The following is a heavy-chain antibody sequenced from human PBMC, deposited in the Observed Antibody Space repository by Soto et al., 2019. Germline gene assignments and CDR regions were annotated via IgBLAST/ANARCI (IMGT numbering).Heavy chain of an antibody. Sequence: ASVKVSCKASGYTFTSYAMHWVRQAPGQRLEWMGWINAGNGNTKYSQKFQGRVTITRDTSASTAYMELSSLRSEDTAVYYCARARLLFLHHDAFDIRGQGTLVTVSS. CDR2: INAGNGNT. CDR1: GYTFTSYA. J-gene: IGHJ3*02. D-gene: IGHD2-21*02. V-gene: IGHV1-3*01. CDR3: ARARLLFLHHDAFDI.